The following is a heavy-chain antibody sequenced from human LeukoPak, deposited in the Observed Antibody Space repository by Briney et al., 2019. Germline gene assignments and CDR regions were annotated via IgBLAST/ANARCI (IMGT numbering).Heavy chain of an antibody. J-gene: IGHJ4*02. D-gene: IGHD5-18*01. CDR2: IRYDGSNK. Sequence: GGSLRLSSAASGFTFSSYGMHWVRQAPGKGLEWVAFIRYDGSNKYYADSVKGRFTISRDNSKNTLYLQMNSLRAEDTAVYYCAKDFNSYGYVGFDYWGQGTLVTVSS. CDR3: AKDFNSYGYVGFDY. CDR1: GFTFSSYG. V-gene: IGHV3-30*02.